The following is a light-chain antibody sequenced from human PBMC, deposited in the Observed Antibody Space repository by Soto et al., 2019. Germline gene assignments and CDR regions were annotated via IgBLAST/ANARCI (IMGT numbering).Light chain of an antibody. V-gene: IGKV3-20*01. J-gene: IGKJ1*01. Sequence: EIVLTQSPGTLSLSPGERATLSCRASQSVTSSYLVWYQQKPGQAPRLLIYGASTSATGIPDRLSGSGSGTDFTLTSGRREPEDFAVYYCQQHGSSPRTFGQGTKVEIK. CDR3: QQHGSSPRT. CDR1: QSVTSSY. CDR2: GAS.